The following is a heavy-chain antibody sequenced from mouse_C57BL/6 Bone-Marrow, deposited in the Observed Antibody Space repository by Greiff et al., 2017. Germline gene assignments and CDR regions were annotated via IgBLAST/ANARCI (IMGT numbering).Heavy chain of an antibody. V-gene: IGHV1-64*01. CDR2: IPPNSGST. CDR3: ARQRWLLLYYFDY. J-gene: IGHJ2*01. Sequence: QVQLQQPGAELVKPGASVKLSCKASGYTFTSYWMHWVKQRPGQGLEWIGMIPPNSGSTNYNEKFKSKATLTVDKSSSTAYMQLSSLTSEDSAVYYCARQRWLLLYYFDYWGQGTTLTVSS. CDR1: GYTFTSYW. D-gene: IGHD2-3*01.